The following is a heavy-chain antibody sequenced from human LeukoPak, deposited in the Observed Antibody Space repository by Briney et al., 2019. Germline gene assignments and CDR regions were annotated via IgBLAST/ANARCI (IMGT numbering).Heavy chain of an antibody. Sequence: TGGSLRLSCAASGFTFSSYSMNWVRQAPGKGLEWVSSISSSSSYIYYADSVKGRFTISRDNAKNSLYLQMNSLRAEDTAVYYCARGNQLTPKEIDYWGQGTLVTVSS. J-gene: IGHJ4*02. V-gene: IGHV3-21*01. CDR2: ISSSSSYI. CDR3: ARGNQLTPKEIDY. CDR1: GFTFSSYS. D-gene: IGHD1-14*01.